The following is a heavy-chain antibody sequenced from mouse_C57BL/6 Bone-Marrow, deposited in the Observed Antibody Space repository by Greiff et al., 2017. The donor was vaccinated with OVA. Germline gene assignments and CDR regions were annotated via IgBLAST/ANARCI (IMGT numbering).Heavy chain of an antibody. CDR2: IYPSDSET. Sequence: QVHVKQSGAELVRPGSSVKLSCKASGYTFTSYWMDWVKQRPGQGLEWIGNIYPSDSETHYNQKFKDKATLTVDKSSSTAYMQLSSLTSEDSAVYYCARSLRPPMDYWGQGTSVTVSS. V-gene: IGHV1-61*01. J-gene: IGHJ4*01. CDR3: ARSLRPPMDY. CDR1: GYTFTSYW. D-gene: IGHD1-2*01.